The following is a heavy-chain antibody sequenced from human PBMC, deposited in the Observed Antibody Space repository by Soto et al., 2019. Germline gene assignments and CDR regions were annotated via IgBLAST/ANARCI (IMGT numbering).Heavy chain of an antibody. D-gene: IGHD6-13*01. J-gene: IGHJ4*02. V-gene: IGHV3-23*01. CDR2: ISPNGQGI. Sequence: EVQLLESGGGLVQPGGSLRLSCAASGFTLNNYGMSWVRQAPGKGLEWVSAISPNGQGIYYADSVKGRFIISKDNSKNTVFLHMDSLTADDTAVYYCAKDRGYPRDYFHSWGQGPLVTVSS. CDR3: AKDRGYPRDYFHS. CDR1: GFTLNNYG.